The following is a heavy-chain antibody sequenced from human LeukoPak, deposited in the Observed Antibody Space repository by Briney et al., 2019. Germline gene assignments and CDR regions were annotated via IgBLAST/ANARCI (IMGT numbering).Heavy chain of an antibody. D-gene: IGHD2-15*01. Sequence: SETLSLTCTASGGSISSYYWSWIRQPPGKGLEWIGEINHSGSTNYNPSLKSRVTISVDTSKNQFSLKLSSVTAADTAVYYCARFCSGGSCLLGRFGYWGQGTLVTVSS. J-gene: IGHJ4*02. CDR1: GGSISSYY. CDR3: ARFCSGGSCLLGRFGY. CDR2: INHSGST. V-gene: IGHV4-34*01.